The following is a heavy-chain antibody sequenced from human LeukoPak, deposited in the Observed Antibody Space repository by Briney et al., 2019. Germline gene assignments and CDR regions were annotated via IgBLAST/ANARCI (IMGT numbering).Heavy chain of an antibody. CDR1: GFTFSSYW. V-gene: IGHV3-7*01. D-gene: IGHD1-26*01. J-gene: IGHJ3*02. CDR3: ARDDDTGSYFGQDVFDI. Sequence: PGGSLRLSCAASGFTFSSYWMSWVRQAPGKGLEWVANIKQDGSEKYYVDSVKGRFTISRDNAKNSLYLQMNSLRAEDTAVYYCARDDDTGSYFGQDVFDIWGQGTMVTVAS. CDR2: IKQDGSEK.